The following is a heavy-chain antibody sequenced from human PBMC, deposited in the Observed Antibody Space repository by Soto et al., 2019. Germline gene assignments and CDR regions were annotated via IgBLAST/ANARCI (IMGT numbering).Heavy chain of an antibody. Sequence: SVKVSCKASGGTLSSYAISWVRQAPGQGREWMGGIIPIFGTANYAQKFQGRVTITADESTTTAYMELSRLRSEDTAGYYSARAMAAARPDGYYYYGMDVSGQGTTGTVS. CDR3: ARAMAAARPDGYYYYGMDV. CDR1: GGTLSSYA. V-gene: IGHV1-69*13. D-gene: IGHD6-6*01. J-gene: IGHJ6*02. CDR2: IIPIFGTA.